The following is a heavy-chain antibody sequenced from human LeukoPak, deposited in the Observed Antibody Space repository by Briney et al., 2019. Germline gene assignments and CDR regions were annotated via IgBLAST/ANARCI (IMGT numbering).Heavy chain of an antibody. CDR2: ISYDGSNK. Sequence: GGSLRLSCSASGFTFSSFAMDWVRQAPGKGLEWVAVISYDGSNKYYADSVKGRFTISRHNSKNTLYLPMNSLSAEDTAVYYCAGLAVAGTDDYWGQGTLVTVSS. CDR3: AGLAVAGTDDY. CDR1: GFTFSSFA. J-gene: IGHJ4*02. D-gene: IGHD6-19*01. V-gene: IGHV3-30*04.